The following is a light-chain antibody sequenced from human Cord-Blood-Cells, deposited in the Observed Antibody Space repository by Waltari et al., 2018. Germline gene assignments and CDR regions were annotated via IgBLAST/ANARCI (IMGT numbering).Light chain of an antibody. J-gene: IGLJ2*01. CDR1: SNDVGSYNL. CDR2: EGS. V-gene: IGLV2-23*01. Sequence: QSALTQPASVSGSPGQSITISCTGTSNDVGSYNLVSWYQHHPGKAPKLMIYEGSKRPLGVSNRFSGSKSGNTASLTISGLQAEDEADYYCCSYAGSSTLVFGGGTKLTVL. CDR3: CSYAGSSTLV.